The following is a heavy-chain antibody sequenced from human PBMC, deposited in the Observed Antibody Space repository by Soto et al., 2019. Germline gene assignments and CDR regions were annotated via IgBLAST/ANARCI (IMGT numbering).Heavy chain of an antibody. V-gene: IGHV2-5*02. Sequence: QITLKESGPTLVKPTQTLTSTCTFSGFSLSTRGVAVGWFRQPPGKPLEWLALIYWDEDKWYSPSLKSRLTITDDTSKNQVVLTMTNMAPVDTATYYCAHRPRGYAYYLGYWGQGTLVTVSS. D-gene: IGHD5-12*01. J-gene: IGHJ4*02. CDR1: GFSLSTRGVA. CDR2: IYWDEDK. CDR3: AHRPRGYAYYLGY.